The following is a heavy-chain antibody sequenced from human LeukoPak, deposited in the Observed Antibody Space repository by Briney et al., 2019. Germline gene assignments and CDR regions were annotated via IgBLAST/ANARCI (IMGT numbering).Heavy chain of an antibody. Sequence: GASVKVSCKASGYTFTSYYMHWVRQAPGQGLEWMGIINPSGGSTSYAQKFQGRVTMTTDTSTSTVCMELSSLRSEDTAVYYCAREATTLPFDYWGQGTLVTVSS. CDR2: INPSGGST. CDR3: AREATTLPFDY. D-gene: IGHD5-12*01. J-gene: IGHJ4*02. CDR1: GYTFTSYY. V-gene: IGHV1-46*01.